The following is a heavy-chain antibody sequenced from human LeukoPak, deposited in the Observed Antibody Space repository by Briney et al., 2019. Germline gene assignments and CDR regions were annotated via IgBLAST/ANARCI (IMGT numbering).Heavy chain of an antibody. Sequence: PGGSLRLSCGASGFTFSTYGVSWVRQAPGKGLEWVAAISGSGGNTYYADSVKGRFTISRDNSKNTLYLQMNSLRAEDTAVYYCAKGGRAGGSMIRGVRSDYYYMDVWGKGTTVTISS. CDR1: GFTFSTYG. V-gene: IGHV3-23*01. D-gene: IGHD3-10*01. CDR3: AKGGRAGGSMIRGVRSDYYYMDV. J-gene: IGHJ6*03. CDR2: ISGSGGNT.